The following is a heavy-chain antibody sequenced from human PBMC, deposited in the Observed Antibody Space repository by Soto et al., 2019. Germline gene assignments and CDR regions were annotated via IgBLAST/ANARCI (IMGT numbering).Heavy chain of an antibody. J-gene: IGHJ6*03. D-gene: IGHD2-2*01. CDR3: AKDLGCSSTIFYDYYHHYYTDF. V-gene: IGHV3-23*01. Sequence: GGSLRLSCAASGFTFSSYAMSWVRQAPGKGLEWVSAISGSGGSTYYADSVKGRFTISRDNSKNTLYLQMNSLRAEDTAVYYCAKDLGCSSTIFYDYYHHYYTDFCGKGTSVT. CDR2: ISGSGGST. CDR1: GFTFSSYA.